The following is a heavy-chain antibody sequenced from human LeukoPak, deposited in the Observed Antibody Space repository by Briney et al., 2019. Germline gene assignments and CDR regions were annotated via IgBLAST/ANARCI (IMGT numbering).Heavy chain of an antibody. Sequence: SVKVSCKASGFTFTSSAVQWVRQARGQRLEWIGWIVVGSGNTNYAQKFQERVTITRDTSTSTVHMELSGLRSEDTAVYYCARDQEGFDYWGQGTLVTVSS. CDR3: ARDQEGFDY. J-gene: IGHJ4*02. CDR2: IVVGSGNT. V-gene: IGHV1-58*01. CDR1: GFTFTSSA.